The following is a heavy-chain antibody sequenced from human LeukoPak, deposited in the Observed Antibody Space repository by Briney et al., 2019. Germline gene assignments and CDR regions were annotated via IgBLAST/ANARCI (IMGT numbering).Heavy chain of an antibody. CDR3: AKSIRGDVGYQ. CDR2: ISGSGGGT. V-gene: IGHV3-23*01. Sequence: GSLRLSCAVSGFTFSSYAMSWVRQAPGKGLEWVSAISGSGGGTYYADSVKGRFTISRDNSKNTLYLQMNSLRAEDTAVYYCAKSIRGDVGYQWGQGTLVTVSS. J-gene: IGHJ4*02. CDR1: GFTFSSYA. D-gene: IGHD2-2*01.